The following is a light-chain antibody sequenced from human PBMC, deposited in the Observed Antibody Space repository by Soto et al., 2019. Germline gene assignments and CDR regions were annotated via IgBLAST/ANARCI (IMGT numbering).Light chain of an antibody. J-gene: IGKJ1*01. CDR2: GAS. CDR3: QQYGSSSWT. V-gene: IGKV3-20*01. CDR1: QSISSSY. Sequence: EIVLTQSPCTLSLSPGNRATLSCRASQSISSSYLAWYQQRPGQAPRLLIYGASSRATGLPDRFSGSGAWTEFTLSISRLEPEDFGVYYCQQYGSSSWTFGQGTKVEIQ.